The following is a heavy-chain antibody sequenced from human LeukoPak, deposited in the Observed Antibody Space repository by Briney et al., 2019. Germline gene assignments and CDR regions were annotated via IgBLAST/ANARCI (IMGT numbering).Heavy chain of an antibody. V-gene: IGHV3-53*01. J-gene: IGHJ3*02. D-gene: IGHD2/OR15-2a*01. CDR2: IYNDGST. Sequence: GRSLRLSCAASGLTVSSSYMIWVRQAPGKGLECVSIIYNDGSTYYADSMKGRFTISRDNSKNTLYLQVNSLRAEDTAMYYCARNILFAFDIWGQGTMVTVSS. CDR1: GLTVSSSY. CDR3: ARNILFAFDI.